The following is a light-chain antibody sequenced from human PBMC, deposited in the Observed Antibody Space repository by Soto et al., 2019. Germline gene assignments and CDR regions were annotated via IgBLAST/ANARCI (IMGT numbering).Light chain of an antibody. Sequence: IHMTQSPSSLSASVGDRVTITCRASQRITTYLNWYQQKPGEAPKLLISTSGTLQRGVPSRFTGSRSGTEFTRTISGLLPADFATYFCQQTYNTPYTFGQGTKLEIK. J-gene: IGKJ2*01. CDR1: QRITTY. CDR2: TSG. V-gene: IGKV1-39*01. CDR3: QQTYNTPYT.